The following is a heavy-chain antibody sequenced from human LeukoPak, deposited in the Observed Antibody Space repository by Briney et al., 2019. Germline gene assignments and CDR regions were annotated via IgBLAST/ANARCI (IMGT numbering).Heavy chain of an antibody. CDR2: IYHSGST. Sequence: PSETLSLTCAVYGETFSGFYWIWIRHPPGKGLECIEEIYHSGSTNYNPSRKSRVTISVDTSKNQFSLKLSSVTAADTAVYYCARGRRGIFGVVTPLYYFDYWGQGTLVTVSS. CDR3: ARGRRGIFGVVTPLYYFDY. D-gene: IGHD3-3*01. V-gene: IGHV4-34*01. CDR1: GETFSGFY. J-gene: IGHJ4*02.